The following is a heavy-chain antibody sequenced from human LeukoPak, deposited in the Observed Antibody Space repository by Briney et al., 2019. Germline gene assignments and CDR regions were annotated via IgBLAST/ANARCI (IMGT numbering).Heavy chain of an antibody. J-gene: IGHJ4*02. D-gene: IGHD3-10*01. Sequence: PSETLSLTCTVSGGSISSSSYYWGWIRQPPGKGLEWIGSIYYSGSTYYNPSLKSRVTISVDTSKNQFSLKLSSVTAADTAVYYCARELRGSGSYNYWGQGTLVTVSS. CDR1: GGSISSSSYY. CDR3: ARELRGSGSYNY. V-gene: IGHV4-39*02. CDR2: IYYSGST.